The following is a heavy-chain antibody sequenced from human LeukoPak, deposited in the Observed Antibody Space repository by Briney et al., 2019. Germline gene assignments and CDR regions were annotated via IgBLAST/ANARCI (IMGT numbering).Heavy chain of an antibody. V-gene: IGHV5-51*01. D-gene: IGHD2-8*01. CDR1: GYSFTSYW. CDR3: ARSEYAGSYYYYYGMDV. Sequence: GESLKISCKGSGYSFTSYWTGWVRQMPGKGLEWMGIIYPGDSDTRYSPSFQGQVTISADKSISTAYLQWSSLKASDTAMYYCARSEYAGSYYYYYGMDVWGQGTTVTVSS. J-gene: IGHJ6*02. CDR2: IYPGDSDT.